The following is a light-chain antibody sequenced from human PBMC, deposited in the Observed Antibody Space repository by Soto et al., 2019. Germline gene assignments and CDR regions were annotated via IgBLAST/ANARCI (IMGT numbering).Light chain of an antibody. V-gene: IGLV1-44*01. J-gene: IGLJ3*02. CDR3: AAWDDSLNGPV. CDR1: SSNIGSNT. Sequence: QSVLTQPPSVSGTPGQRVTISCSGSSSNIGSNTVSWYQQLPGTAPKLLIYSNDQRPSGVPDRSSDSKSGTSDSLVISGLQSEDEADYYCAAWDDSLNGPVFGGGTKLTVL. CDR2: SND.